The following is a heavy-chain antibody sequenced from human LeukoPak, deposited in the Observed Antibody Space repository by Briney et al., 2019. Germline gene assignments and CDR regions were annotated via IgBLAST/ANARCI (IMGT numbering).Heavy chain of an antibody. D-gene: IGHD3-10*01. CDR2: IKTDGSDK. CDR1: GFTFSSYW. Sequence: PGGSLRLSCAASGFTFSSYWMSWVRQAPGKGLEWVANIKTDGSDKYYVDSVRGRFTISRDNAKNSLYLEMNSLRVEDTAVYYCAKFARQFVFGPGGQGTLVTVSS. CDR3: AKFARQFVFGP. J-gene: IGHJ1*01. V-gene: IGHV3-7*01.